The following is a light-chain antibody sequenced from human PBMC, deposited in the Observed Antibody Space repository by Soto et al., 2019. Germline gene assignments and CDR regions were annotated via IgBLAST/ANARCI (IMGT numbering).Light chain of an antibody. CDR1: SSDVGDFNY. CDR3: SSYSSSTTHVA. V-gene: IGLV2-14*03. Sequence: QSALTQPASVSGSPGRSVTISCTGTSSDVGDFNYVSWYQHLPGRPPKLIIYDVTNRPSGISYRFSASKSGRTAALTISGLQAEDEAEYYCSSYSSSTTHVAFGGGTKVTVL. CDR2: DVT. J-gene: IGLJ2*01.